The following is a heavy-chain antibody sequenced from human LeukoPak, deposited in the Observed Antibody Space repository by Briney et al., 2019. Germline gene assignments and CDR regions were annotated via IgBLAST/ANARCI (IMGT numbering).Heavy chain of an antibody. V-gene: IGHV3-21*01. CDR3: ARAGFYGDYTDY. CDR1: GFSFSTYS. CDR2: ISGSSTYI. J-gene: IGHJ4*02. D-gene: IGHD4-17*01. Sequence: GGSLRLSCAASGFSFSTYSMNWVRQAPGKGLEWVSSISGSSTYIYYADSVKGRSTISRDNAKNSLYLQMNSLRAEDTAVYYCARAGFYGDYTDYWGQGTLVTVSS.